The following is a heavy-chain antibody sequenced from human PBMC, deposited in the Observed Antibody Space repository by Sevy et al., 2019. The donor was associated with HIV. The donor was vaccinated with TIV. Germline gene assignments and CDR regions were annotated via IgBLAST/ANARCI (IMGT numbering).Heavy chain of an antibody. CDR2: IIPIFGTA. CDR1: GGTFSSYA. Sequence: ATVKVSCKASGGTFSSYAISWVRQAPGQGLEWMGGIIPIFGTANYAQKFQGRVTITADESTSTAYMELSSLRSEDTAVYYCARPRRYCSGGSCDSRDYYGMDVWGQGTTVTVSS. V-gene: IGHV1-69*13. D-gene: IGHD2-15*01. CDR3: ARPRRYCSGGSCDSRDYYGMDV. J-gene: IGHJ6*02.